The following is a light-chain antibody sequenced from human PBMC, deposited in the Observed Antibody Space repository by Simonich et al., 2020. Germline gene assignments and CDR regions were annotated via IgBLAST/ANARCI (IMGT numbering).Light chain of an antibody. CDR3: QQANSFPLT. V-gene: IGKV1-8*01. CDR2: SAS. J-gene: IGKJ4*01. Sequence: AIRMTQSPSSLSASTGDRVTITCRASQGISSYLAWYQQKPGKAPQLLIYSASTLQSGVPSRFSGSGSGTDFTLTISSLKPEDFATYYCQQANSFPLTFGGGTKVEIK. CDR1: QGISSY.